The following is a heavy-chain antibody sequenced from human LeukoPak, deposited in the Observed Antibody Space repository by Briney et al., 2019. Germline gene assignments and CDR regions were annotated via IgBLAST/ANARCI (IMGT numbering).Heavy chain of an antibody. V-gene: IGHV1-46*01. CDR1: GYTFTSYY. CDR2: INHSGGST. CDR3: ARERYYDSSGYSPDAFDI. Sequence: AAVKVSCKASGYTFTSYYMHWVRQPPGQGLEWMGIINHSGGSTNYAQKFQGRVTITTDESTSTAYMELSSLRSEDTAVYYCARERYYDSSGYSPDAFDIWGQGTMVTVSS. J-gene: IGHJ3*02. D-gene: IGHD3-22*01.